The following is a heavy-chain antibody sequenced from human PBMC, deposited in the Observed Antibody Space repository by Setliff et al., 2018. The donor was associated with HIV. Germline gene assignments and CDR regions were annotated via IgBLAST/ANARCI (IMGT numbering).Heavy chain of an antibody. V-gene: IGHV4-38-2*01. J-gene: IGHJ4*02. CDR1: GYSISSGYY. CDR2: IYHSGGT. D-gene: IGHD6-19*01. Sequence: SETLSLTCAVSGYSISSGYYWGWIRQPPGRGLEWIGNIYHSGGTHYNPSLRSRVTISVDTSKNHFSLKLSSVTAADTAVYYCARGPYSSGWYGIDYWGQGTLVTVSS. CDR3: ARGPYSSGWYGIDY.